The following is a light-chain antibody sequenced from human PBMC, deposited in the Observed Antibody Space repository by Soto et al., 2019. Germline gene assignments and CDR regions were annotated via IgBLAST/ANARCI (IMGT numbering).Light chain of an antibody. CDR2: KPS. Sequence: DIQMTQSTSTLSGSVGDRVTITCRASQTISSWLAWYQQKPGKAPKLLIYKPSTLKSWVPSRFSGSGSGTECTLTISSLQPDVFATYYCQHDNSYSEAFGQGTKVELK. CDR3: QHDNSYSEA. CDR1: QTISSW. J-gene: IGKJ1*01. V-gene: IGKV1-5*03.